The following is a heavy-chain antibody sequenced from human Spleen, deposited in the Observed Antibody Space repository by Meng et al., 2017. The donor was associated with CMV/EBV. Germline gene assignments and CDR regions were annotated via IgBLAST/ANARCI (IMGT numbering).Heavy chain of an antibody. D-gene: IGHD1-14*01. V-gene: IGHV3-7*01. CDR2: VKQDGSEK. J-gene: IGHJ4*02. CDR1: RFSIRNYW. Sequence: GESLKISCVASRFSIRNYWMSWVRQAPGKGLEWVANVKQDGSEKYYVDSVKGRFSISRDNAANSFYLQMNSLRVEDTALYYCVSENGYYFDRWGQGTLITVS. CDR3: VSENGYYFDR.